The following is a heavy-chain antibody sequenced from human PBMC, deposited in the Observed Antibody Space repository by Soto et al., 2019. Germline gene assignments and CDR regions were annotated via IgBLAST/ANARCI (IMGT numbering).Heavy chain of an antibody. D-gene: IGHD4-17*01. Sequence: SGPTLVNPTETLTLTCTVSGFSLTTGKMGVSWIRQPPGKALEWLAHIFSDNERSYSTSLQGRLTISKDTSGSQVVLSMTNVDPVDTATYYCARMNVDSYQFYYAMDIWGQGTTVTVSS. CDR1: GFSLTTGKMG. J-gene: IGHJ6*02. CDR3: ARMNVDSYQFYYAMDI. CDR2: IFSDNER. V-gene: IGHV2-26*01.